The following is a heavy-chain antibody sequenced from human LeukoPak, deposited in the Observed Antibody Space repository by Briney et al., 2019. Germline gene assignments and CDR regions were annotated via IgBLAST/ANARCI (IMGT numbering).Heavy chain of an antibody. J-gene: IGHJ6*03. D-gene: IGHD3-10*01. CDR3: ARGGDYYGSGGYYMDV. Sequence: SETLSLTCTVSGGSISSGGYYWSWIRQHPGKGLEWIGYIYYSGSTYYNPPLKSRVTISVDTSKNQFSLKLSSVTAADTAVYYCARGGDYYGSGGYYMDVWGKGTTVTVSS. V-gene: IGHV4-31*03. CDR2: IYYSGST. CDR1: GGSISSGGYY.